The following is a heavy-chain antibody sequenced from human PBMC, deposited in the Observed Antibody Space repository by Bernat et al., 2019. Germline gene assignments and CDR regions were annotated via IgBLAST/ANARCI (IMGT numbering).Heavy chain of an antibody. V-gene: IGHV3-30*18. J-gene: IGHJ6*02. CDR1: GFTFSSYG. Sequence: QVQLVESGGGVVQPGRSLRLSCAASGFTFSSYGMHWVRQAPGKGLEWVAVISYDGSNKYYADSVKGRFTISRDNSKNTLYLQMNSLRAEDTAVYYCAKDLVEQLVLGVQVLHSYDYYYCMDVWGQGTTVTVSS. CDR3: AKDLVEQLVLGVQVLHSYDYYYCMDV. CDR2: ISYDGSNK. D-gene: IGHD6-13*01.